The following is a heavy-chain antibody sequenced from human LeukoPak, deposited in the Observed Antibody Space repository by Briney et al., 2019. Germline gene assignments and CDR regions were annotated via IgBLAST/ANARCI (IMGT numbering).Heavy chain of an antibody. D-gene: IGHD3-10*01. V-gene: IGHV3-73*01. CDR1: GMSLSDSA. Sequence: TGCSLRLSCAASGMSLSDSAMTWVRQAPGKGLQWLAHIRSRTKGYATAYAASVTGRFVISRDDVKNMAFLQMTSLETEDTAVYYCIRHVEFQRPYWAQGVQVTVSS. CDR3: IRHVEFQRPY. J-gene: IGHJ4*02. CDR2: IRSRTKGYAT.